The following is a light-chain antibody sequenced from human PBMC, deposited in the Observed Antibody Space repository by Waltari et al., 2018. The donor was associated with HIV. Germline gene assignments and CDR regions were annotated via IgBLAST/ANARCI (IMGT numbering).Light chain of an antibody. CDR2: DIT. Sequence: QSALTQPRSVSGSPGQSVSISCTGTSSDVGGYNFVSWYQQHPGKPPKLLIYDITKRPSGVPDRFSGSKSGHTASLTISGLQSEDEADYYCCSYAGSYTFVFGSGTKVTVL. CDR3: CSYAGSYTFV. V-gene: IGLV2-11*01. CDR1: SSDVGGYNF. J-gene: IGLJ1*01.